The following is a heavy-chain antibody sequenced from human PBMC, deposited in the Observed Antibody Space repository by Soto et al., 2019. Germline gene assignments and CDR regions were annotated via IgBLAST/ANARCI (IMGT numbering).Heavy chain of an antibody. J-gene: IGHJ4*02. CDR2: MSPTRDKT. V-gene: IGHV1-8*01. CDR3: AKDGFLEWLLPDY. CDR1: GYSFTSYD. D-gene: IGHD3-3*01. Sequence: ASVKVSCKASGYSFTSYDINWVRQTTGQGLEWMGWMSPTRDKTGYAQKFEGRVTMTWDTSISTAYMELSSLRSDDTAVYYCAKDGFLEWLLPDYWGQGTLVTVS.